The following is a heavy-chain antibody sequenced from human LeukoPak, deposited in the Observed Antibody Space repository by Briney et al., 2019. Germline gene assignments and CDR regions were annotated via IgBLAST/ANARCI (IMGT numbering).Heavy chain of an antibody. Sequence: GGSLRLSCAASGFTFSNYAMHWVRQAPGKGLLWVSRINSDGSSTTYADSVKGRFTISRDNAKNTVYLQMNSLRAEDTAVYYCARVQGCSGGTCYFHYWGQGTLVTVSS. CDR2: INSDGSST. J-gene: IGHJ4*02. D-gene: IGHD2-15*01. CDR1: GFTFSNYA. CDR3: ARVQGCSGGTCYFHY. V-gene: IGHV3-74*01.